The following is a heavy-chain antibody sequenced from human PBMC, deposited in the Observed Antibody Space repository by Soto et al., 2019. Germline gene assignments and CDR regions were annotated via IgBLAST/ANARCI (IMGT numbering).Heavy chain of an antibody. CDR1: GFSFSSYS. D-gene: IGHD6-13*01. Sequence: GGSLRLSCAASGFSFSSYSMHWVRHAPGKGLEWVAVISYDGSNKYYADSVKGRFTITRDSSKNTVSLQMNSLRLEDTAVYYCARAPPRGIAAPGTWGSGMDVWGQGTTVTVSS. CDR3: ARAPPRGIAAPGTWGSGMDV. CDR2: ISYDGSNK. V-gene: IGHV3-30*04. J-gene: IGHJ6*02.